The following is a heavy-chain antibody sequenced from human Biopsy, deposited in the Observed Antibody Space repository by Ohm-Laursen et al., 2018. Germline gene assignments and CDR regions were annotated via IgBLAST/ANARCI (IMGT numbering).Heavy chain of an antibody. CDR2: ISDSGST. J-gene: IGHJ4*02. Sequence: SQTLSLTYTVSGGSTSSFYWTWIRQPPGKGPEWIGDISDSGSTNYKPSLKSRVIISVDTSKNQFSLNLSSVTAADTAVYYCARRGSGGRSFDHWGQGTLVTVSS. CDR3: ARRGSGGRSFDH. V-gene: IGHV4-59*08. CDR1: GGSTSSFY. D-gene: IGHD2-15*01.